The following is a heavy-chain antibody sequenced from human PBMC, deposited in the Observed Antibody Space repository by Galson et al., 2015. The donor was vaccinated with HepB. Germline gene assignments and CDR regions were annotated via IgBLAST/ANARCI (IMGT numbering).Heavy chain of an antibody. Sequence: SLRLSCAASGFTFSSYAMHWVRQAPGKGLEWVAVISYDGSNKYYADSVKGRFTISRDNSKNTLYLQMNSLRAEDTAVYYCARGLDYGDQDAFDIWGQGTMVTVSS. CDR3: ARGLDYGDQDAFDI. V-gene: IGHV3-30-3*01. CDR2: ISYDGSNK. J-gene: IGHJ3*02. CDR1: GFTFSSYA. D-gene: IGHD4-17*01.